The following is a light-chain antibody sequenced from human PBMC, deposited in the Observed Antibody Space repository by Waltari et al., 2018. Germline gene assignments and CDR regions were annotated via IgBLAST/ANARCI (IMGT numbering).Light chain of an antibody. Sequence: DIVMTQSPDSLAVSLGERATINCKSSQNLLYTSNNKNFLAWYQQRPGHPLKLLIYWASTRESGVPDRLRGNGAGTDFTLASTALQAEDVAVYYCQQYYSPPLTFGGGTKVEIK. CDR2: WAS. CDR3: QQYYSPPLT. CDR1: QNLLYTSNNKNF. J-gene: IGKJ4*01. V-gene: IGKV4-1*01.